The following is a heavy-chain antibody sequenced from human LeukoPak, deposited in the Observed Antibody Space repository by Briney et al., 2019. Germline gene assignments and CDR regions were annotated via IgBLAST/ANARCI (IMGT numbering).Heavy chain of an antibody. D-gene: IGHD4-11*01. V-gene: IGHV5-51*01. J-gene: IGHJ4*02. CDR1: GYSFTRYW. CDR2: IYPGDSDT. Sequence: ESLKISCKGSGYSFTRYWIGWVRQMPGKGLEWMGIIYPGDSDTRYSPSFQGQVTISADKSITTAYLQWSSLKASDTAMYYCARHYSAVTYIDYWGQGTLVTVSS. CDR3: ARHYSAVTYIDY.